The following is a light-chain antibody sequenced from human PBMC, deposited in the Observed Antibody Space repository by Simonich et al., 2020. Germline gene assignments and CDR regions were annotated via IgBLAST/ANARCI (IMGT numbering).Light chain of an antibody. CDR1: QSVSST. CDR3: QQRSNWPPIT. Sequence: EIVMTQSPATLSVSPGERATLSCRPSQSVSSTLAWYQQKPGKAPRLLIYGASTRATGIPARFSCSGSGTEFTLTISSMQSEDFAVDYCQQRSNWPPITFGQGTRLEIK. CDR2: GAS. J-gene: IGKJ5*01. V-gene: IGKV3-15*01.